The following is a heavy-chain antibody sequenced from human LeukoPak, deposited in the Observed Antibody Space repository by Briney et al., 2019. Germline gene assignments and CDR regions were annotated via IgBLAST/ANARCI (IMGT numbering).Heavy chain of an antibody. CDR2: ISHDGINK. D-gene: IGHD3-10*01. Sequence: GGSLRLSCAASGFTFSSYAMHWVRQVPGKGLEWVTVISHDGINKYYADSVKGRFTVSRDNSKNTLDLQMTSLRAEDTAVYHCARGGSVQLWLTLGDYWGQGALVTVSS. CDR1: GFTFSSYA. V-gene: IGHV3-30-3*01. J-gene: IGHJ4*02. CDR3: ARGGSVQLWLTLGDY.